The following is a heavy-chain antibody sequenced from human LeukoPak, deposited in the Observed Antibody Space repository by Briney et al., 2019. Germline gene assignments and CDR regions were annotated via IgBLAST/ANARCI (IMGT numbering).Heavy chain of an antibody. CDR2: IKADGGEK. Sequence: PGGSLRLSCAASGFTFSTYWMNWFRQTPGKGLEWVAKIKADGGEKDHVASVKGRFTISRDNAKNSLYLQMNSLRVEDTAVYYCARGYYDISVDPPTIDYWGQGTLVTVSS. D-gene: IGHD3-9*01. CDR3: ARGYYDISVDPPTIDY. CDR1: GFTFSTYW. J-gene: IGHJ4*02. V-gene: IGHV3-7*01.